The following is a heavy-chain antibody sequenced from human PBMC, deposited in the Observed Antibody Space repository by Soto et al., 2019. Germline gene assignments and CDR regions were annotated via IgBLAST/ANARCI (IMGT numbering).Heavy chain of an antibody. V-gene: IGHV3-23*01. CDR2: ISGSGGST. J-gene: IGHJ4*02. D-gene: IGHD6-19*01. CDR3: AKDLSRVVGKFDY. Sequence: PGGSLRLSCAASGFTFSSYAMSWVRQAPGKGLEWVSAISGSGGSTYYADSVKGRFTTSRDNSKNTLYLQMNSLRAEDTAVYYCAKDLSRVVGKFDYWGQGTLVTVSS. CDR1: GFTFSSYA.